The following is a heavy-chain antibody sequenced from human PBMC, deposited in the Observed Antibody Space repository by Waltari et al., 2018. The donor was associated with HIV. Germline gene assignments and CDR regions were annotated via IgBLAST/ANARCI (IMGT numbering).Heavy chain of an antibody. CDR1: GLTFSSFA. CDR3: AKGSGTTVANWYFDL. CDR2: ISGSGGST. V-gene: IGHV3-23*01. Sequence: EVQLLESGGGLVQPGGSLRLSCAASGLTFSSFAMNWVRQAPGKGLGWVSSISGSGGSTYYADSVKGRFTISRDNSKNTLYLQMSSLRAEDTAVYYCAKGSGTTVANWYFDLWGRGTLVTVSS. J-gene: IGHJ2*01. D-gene: IGHD4-17*01.